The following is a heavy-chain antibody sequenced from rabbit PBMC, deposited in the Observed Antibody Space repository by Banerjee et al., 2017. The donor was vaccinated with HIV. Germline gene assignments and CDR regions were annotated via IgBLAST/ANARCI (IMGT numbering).Heavy chain of an antibody. J-gene: IGHJ4*01. Sequence: QEQLEESGGDLVKPEGSLTLTCTASGFSFSSFWICWVRQAPGKGLEWSACIDAGSSGSTYYASWAKGRFTISKTSSTTVTLQMTSLTAADTATYFCARDPYTAAFNLWGPGTLVTVS. D-gene: IGHD1-1*01. V-gene: IGHV1S45*01. CDR2: IDAGSSGST. CDR1: GFSFSSFW. CDR3: ARDPYTAAFNL.